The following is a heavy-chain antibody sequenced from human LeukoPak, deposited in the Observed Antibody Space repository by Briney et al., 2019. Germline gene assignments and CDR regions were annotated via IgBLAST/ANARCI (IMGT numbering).Heavy chain of an antibody. Sequence: PGGSLRLSCAASGFTFSSYSMNWVRHAPGKGLEWVSSISSSSRNIYYADPVKGRFTISRDNAKNSLYLKMNSLRAEDTAVYYCARGPTMKMDVWGKGTTVTNSS. CDR3: ARGPTMKMDV. CDR1: GFTFSSYS. D-gene: IGHD3-22*01. J-gene: IGHJ6*04. CDR2: ISSSSRNI. V-gene: IGHV3-21*01.